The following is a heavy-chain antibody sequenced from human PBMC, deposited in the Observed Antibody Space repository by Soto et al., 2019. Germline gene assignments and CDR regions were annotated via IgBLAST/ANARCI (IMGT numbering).Heavy chain of an antibody. CDR3: AKAPTLIAARLYYYYGMDV. Sequence: GGSLRLSCAASGFTFSSYGMHWVRQAPGKGLEWVAVISYDGSNKYYADSVKGRFTISRDNSKNTLYLQMNSLRAEDTAVYYCAKAPTLIAARLYYYYGMDVWGQGTTVTVSS. D-gene: IGHD6-6*01. V-gene: IGHV3-30*18. J-gene: IGHJ6*02. CDR1: GFTFSSYG. CDR2: ISYDGSNK.